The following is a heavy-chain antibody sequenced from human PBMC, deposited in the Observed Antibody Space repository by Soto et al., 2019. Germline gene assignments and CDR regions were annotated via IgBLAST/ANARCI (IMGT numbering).Heavy chain of an antibody. CDR2: ISYDGSNK. CDR1: GFTFSSYG. D-gene: IGHD2-15*01. J-gene: IGHJ6*02. CDR3: AKISVVLYYGMDV. Sequence: QVQLVESGGGVVQPGRSLRLSCAASGFTFSSYGMHWVRQAPGKGLEWVAVISYDGSNKYYADSVKGRFTISRDNSKNTLYLQINSLIAEDTAVYYCAKISVVLYYGMDVWGQGTTVTVSS. V-gene: IGHV3-30*18.